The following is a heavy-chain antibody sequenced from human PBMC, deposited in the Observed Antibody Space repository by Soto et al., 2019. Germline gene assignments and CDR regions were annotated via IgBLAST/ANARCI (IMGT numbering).Heavy chain of an antibody. CDR2: IWYDGSNK. Sequence: GGSLRLSCAASGFTFSSYGMHWVRQAPGKGLEWVAVIWYDGSNKYYADSVKGRFTISRDNSKNTLYLQMNSLRAEDTAVYYCARECCSSTSCYIDFDYSGQGPLVTVSS. J-gene: IGHJ4*02. CDR1: GFTFSSYG. CDR3: ARECCSSTSCYIDFDY. V-gene: IGHV3-33*01. D-gene: IGHD2-2*02.